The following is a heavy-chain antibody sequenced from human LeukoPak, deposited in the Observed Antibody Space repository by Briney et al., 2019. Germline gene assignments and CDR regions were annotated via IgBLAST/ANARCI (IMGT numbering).Heavy chain of an antibody. D-gene: IGHD3-10*01. V-gene: IGHV3-NL1*01. CDR2: ISWDGGST. CDR3: AKDGHHYYGSGSYSYFDY. J-gene: IGHJ4*02. CDR1: GFTFSSYS. Sequence: GGSLRLSCAASGFTFSSYSMNWVRQAPGKGLEWVSLISWDGGSTYYADSVKGRFTISRDNSKNTLYLQMNSLRAEDTAVYYCAKDGHHYYGSGSYSYFDYWGQGTLVTVSS.